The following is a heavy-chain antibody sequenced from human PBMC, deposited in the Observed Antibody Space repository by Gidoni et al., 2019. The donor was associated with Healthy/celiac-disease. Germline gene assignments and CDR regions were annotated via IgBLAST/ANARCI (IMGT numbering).Heavy chain of an antibody. V-gene: IGHV3-23*01. CDR1: GFTFSSYA. CDR3: AKDPVYDSSGYADY. D-gene: IGHD3-22*01. J-gene: IGHJ4*02. Sequence: EVQLLESRGGLVPPGGSLRLSSAASGFTFSSYARSWVRPAPGKGLEWVSAISGSGGSPYYADSVKGRFTISRDNSKNTLYLQMNSLRAEDTAVYYCAKDPVYDSSGYADYWGQGTLVTVSS. CDR2: ISGSGGSP.